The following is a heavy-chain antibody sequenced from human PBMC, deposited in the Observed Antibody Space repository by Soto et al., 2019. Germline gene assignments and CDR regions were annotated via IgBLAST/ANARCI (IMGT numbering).Heavy chain of an antibody. J-gene: IGHJ4*02. CDR1: GFTFSNYG. CDR3: AKRGALHDFDY. Sequence: QVQLVESGGGVVQPGRSLRLSCAGSGFTFSNYGMHWVRQAPGKGLEWVAVISHDGGNKYYVDSVKGRFTISRDNSKNTLHLQMDSLRTEDTAVYYCAKRGALHDFDYWGQGTLVIVSS. CDR2: ISHDGGNK. V-gene: IGHV3-30*18.